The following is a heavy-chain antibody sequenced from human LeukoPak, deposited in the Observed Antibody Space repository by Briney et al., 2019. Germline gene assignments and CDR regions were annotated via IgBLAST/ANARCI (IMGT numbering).Heavy chain of an antibody. CDR3: ARASKYSAVLYGDYGYWYFDL. V-gene: IGHV4-61*08. D-gene: IGHD4-17*01. J-gene: IGHJ2*01. CDR1: GGSISSGDYY. Sequence: PSETLSLTCTVSGGSISSGDYYWSWIRQPPGKGLEWIGYIYYSGSTNYNPSLKSRVTISVDTSKNQFSLKLSSVTAADTAVYYCARASKYSAVLYGDYGYWYFDLWGRGTLVTVSS. CDR2: IYYSGST.